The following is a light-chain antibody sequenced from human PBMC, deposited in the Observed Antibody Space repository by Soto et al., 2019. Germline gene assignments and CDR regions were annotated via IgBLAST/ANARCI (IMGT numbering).Light chain of an antibody. V-gene: IGLV2-14*01. CDR1: SSDVGGYNY. Sequence: QSALTQPASVSGSPGQSITISCTGTSSDVGGYNYVSWYQQHPGKAPTLMIYDVSNRPSGVSNRFSGSKSGNTASLTISGLQAEDEADYYCSSYTSSSTLLYVFGTGTKLTFL. CDR3: SSYTSSSTLLYV. J-gene: IGLJ1*01. CDR2: DVS.